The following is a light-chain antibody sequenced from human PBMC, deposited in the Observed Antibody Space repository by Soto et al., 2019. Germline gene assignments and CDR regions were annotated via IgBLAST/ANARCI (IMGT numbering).Light chain of an antibody. CDR2: GAS. J-gene: IGKJ5*01. V-gene: IGKV3-20*01. CDR3: QQYGGSPPVT. CDR1: RSVSSTY. Sequence: EIVLTQSPGTLSLSPGDGATLSCRASRSVSSTYLAWYQQRPGQAPRLLIYGASTRARGIPDRFSGTGSGTDFSLTISRLEPEDFAVYSCQQYGGSPPVTFGQGTRLEIK.